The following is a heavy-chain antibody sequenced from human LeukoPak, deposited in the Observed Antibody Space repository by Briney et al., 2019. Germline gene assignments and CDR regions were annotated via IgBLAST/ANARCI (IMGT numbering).Heavy chain of an antibody. D-gene: IGHD1-14*01. CDR3: ARSNQADDY. J-gene: IGHJ4*02. CDR2: INSGGSSI. V-gene: IGHV3-74*01. CDR1: GFTFSSYW. Sequence: GGSLRLSCAASGFTFSSYWMHWVRQVPGKGLVWVARINSGGSSITYADSVKGRFTISRDNAKNTLYLQMDSLRAEDTGVYYCARSNQADDYWGQGTLVTVSS.